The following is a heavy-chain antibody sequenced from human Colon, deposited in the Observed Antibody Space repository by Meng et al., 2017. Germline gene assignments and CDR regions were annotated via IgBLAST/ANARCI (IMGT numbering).Heavy chain of an antibody. V-gene: IGHV4-30-4*01. Sequence: QVQLQESGPGLVKPSGTLSLTCTVSGCSISNGDYYWSWIRQPPGKGLEWVGYIYYSGSTYYNPSLKSRVTISVDTSKNQFSLKLSSVTAADTAVYYCARGVNYYDSSGFEDFDYWGQGTLVTVSS. CDR2: IYYSGST. CDR3: ARGVNYYDSSGFEDFDY. J-gene: IGHJ4*02. D-gene: IGHD3-22*01. CDR1: GCSISNGDYY.